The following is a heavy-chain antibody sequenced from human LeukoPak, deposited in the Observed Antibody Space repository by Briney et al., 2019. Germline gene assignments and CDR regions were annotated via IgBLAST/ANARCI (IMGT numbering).Heavy chain of an antibody. CDR3: ATQATGYFYH. CDR1: GYTLTELA. Sequence: GASVKVSCKVSGYTLTELAIHWARQAPGKGLEWMGGFDPEDGETIYAQNCQGRVSMTEDTSTDTAYMALRSLRSEDTAVYYCATQATGYFYHWGQGTLVTVSS. J-gene: IGHJ4*02. V-gene: IGHV1-24*01. CDR2: FDPEDGET.